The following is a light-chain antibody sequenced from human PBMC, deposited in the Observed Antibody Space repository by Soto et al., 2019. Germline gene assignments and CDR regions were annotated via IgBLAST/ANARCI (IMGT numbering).Light chain of an antibody. CDR1: QSVSTSY. CDR3: QQYGSVPLT. V-gene: IGKV3-20*01. CDR2: GAS. J-gene: IGKJ4*01. Sequence: EIVLTQSPGTLSLSPGERATLSCRASQSVSTSYLAWYQQKPGQAPRLLIYGASSRATGIPDRFSGSGSGADFTLPISRLEPEEFAVYYCQQYGSVPLTFGGGTKVEIK.